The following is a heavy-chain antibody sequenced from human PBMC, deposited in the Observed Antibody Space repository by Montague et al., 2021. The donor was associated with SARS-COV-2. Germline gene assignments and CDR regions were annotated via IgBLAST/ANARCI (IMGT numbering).Heavy chain of an antibody. CDR2: IHYDGSST. V-gene: IGHV3-74*01. J-gene: IGHJ4*02. CDR1: GFTLSSYW. D-gene: IGHD2-8*02. CDR3: ARAYYTGLYPFDN. Sequence: SLRLSCAASGFTLSSYWMYWVRQAPGKGLVWISRIHYDGSSTYYADSVKGRFTISRDTAKNTLYLQMNSLRAEDTAVYYCARAYYTGLYPFDNWGQGTLVTVSS.